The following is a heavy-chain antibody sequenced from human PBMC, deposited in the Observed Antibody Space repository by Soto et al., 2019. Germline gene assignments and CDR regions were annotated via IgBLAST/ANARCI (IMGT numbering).Heavy chain of an antibody. CDR2: INPSGGST. CDR3: ARAVSFLDRPFDY. D-gene: IGHD1-1*01. J-gene: IGHJ4*02. Sequence: ASVKVSCKAFGYTFTSYYMHWGRQAPGQGLEWMGIINPSGGSTSYAQKFQGRVTMTRDTSTSTVYMELSSLRSEDTAVYYCARAVSFLDRPFDYWGQGTLVTVSS. CDR1: GYTFTSYY. V-gene: IGHV1-46*03.